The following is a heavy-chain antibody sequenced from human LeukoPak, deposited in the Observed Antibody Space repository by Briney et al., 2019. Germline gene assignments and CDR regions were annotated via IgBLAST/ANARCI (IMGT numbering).Heavy chain of an antibody. CDR1: GGSFTTYY. CDR3: ARGAADWNTYYYYIDV. D-gene: IGHD1/OR15-1a*01. Sequence: PSETLSLTCAVYGGSFTTYYWNWIRQSPGKWLEWIGEINHTGTTNYNPSLKGRFTISVDTSKNQFSLKVSSVTAADTGVYFCARGAADWNTYYYYIDVWGKGTTVTVSS. CDR2: INHTGTT. V-gene: IGHV4-34*01. J-gene: IGHJ6*03.